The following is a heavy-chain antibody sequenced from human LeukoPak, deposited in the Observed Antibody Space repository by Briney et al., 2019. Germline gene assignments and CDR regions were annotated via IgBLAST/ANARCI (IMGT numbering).Heavy chain of an antibody. CDR3: ARQGVLMTLCDY. CDR1: GGSISSSRYY. V-gene: IGHV4-39*01. J-gene: IGHJ4*02. Sequence: SETLPLTCTVSGGSISSSRYYWGWIRQPPGKGLEWIGSIYYSGSTYYSPSLKSRVTISVDTSKNQFSLKLSSVTAADTAVYYCARQGVLMTLCDYWGQGTLVTVSS. D-gene: IGHD3-10*01. CDR2: IYYSGST.